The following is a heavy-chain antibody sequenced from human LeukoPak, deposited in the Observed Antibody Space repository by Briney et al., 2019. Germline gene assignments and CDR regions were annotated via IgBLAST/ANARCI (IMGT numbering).Heavy chain of an antibody. V-gene: IGHV3-23*01. Sequence: PGGSLRLSCAASGFTFSTHAMNWVRQAPGKGLDWVSGISGSGGSTYYADSVKGRFTISRDNSKNTLYLQMNSLKTEDTAVYYCTTVQSYYYGSSGYYIIDYWGQGTLVTVSS. J-gene: IGHJ4*02. CDR3: TTVQSYYYGSSGYYIIDY. D-gene: IGHD3-22*01. CDR2: ISGSGGST. CDR1: GFTFSTHA.